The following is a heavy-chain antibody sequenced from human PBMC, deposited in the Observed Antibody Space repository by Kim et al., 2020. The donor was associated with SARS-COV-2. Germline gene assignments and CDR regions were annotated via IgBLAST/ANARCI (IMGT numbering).Heavy chain of an antibody. Sequence: GGSLRLSCAASGFTFSSYGMHWVRQAPGKGLEWVAVISYDGRNKQYADSVKGRFTISRDNSKNTLYLQMNSLRAEDTAVYYCATDVRFEDDSISDYGMDVWGQGTTVTVSS. J-gene: IGHJ6*02. V-gene: IGHV3-30*03. CDR3: ATDVRFEDDSISDYGMDV. CDR1: GFTFSSYG. CDR2: ISYDGRNK. D-gene: IGHD3-3*01.